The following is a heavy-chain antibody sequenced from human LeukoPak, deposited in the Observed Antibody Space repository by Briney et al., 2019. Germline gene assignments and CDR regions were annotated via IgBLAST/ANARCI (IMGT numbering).Heavy chain of an antibody. CDR1: GFTFSSYS. D-gene: IGHD4-23*01. Sequence: GGSLRLSCAASGFTFSSYSMNWVRQAPGKGLEWVSSISSSSNYIYYADSVKGRFTLSRDNAKNSLWLQMNSLRAEDTAVYYCARGGGDSGGNFVGDYWGQGTLVTVSS. V-gene: IGHV3-21*01. CDR2: ISSSSNYI. CDR3: ARGGGDSGGNFVGDY. J-gene: IGHJ4*02.